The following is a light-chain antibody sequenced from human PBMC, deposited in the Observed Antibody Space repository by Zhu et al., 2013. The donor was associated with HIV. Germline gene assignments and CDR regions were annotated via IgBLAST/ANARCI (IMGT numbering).Light chain of an antibody. CDR3: QQYSAYPRT. CDR2: KTS. CDR1: QSVSTW. J-gene: IGKJ1*01. Sequence: DIQMTQSPSSLSASVGDRVTITCLASQSVSTWLAWYQQKPGKAPKLLIYKTSTLESGVPSRFSGSGSGIEFTLTISSLQPDDFATYYCQQYSAYPRTFGQGTKVEIK. V-gene: IGKV1-5*03.